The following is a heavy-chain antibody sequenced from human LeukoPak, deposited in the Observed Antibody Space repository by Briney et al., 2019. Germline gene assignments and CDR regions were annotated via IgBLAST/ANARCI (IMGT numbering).Heavy chain of an antibody. V-gene: IGHV4-39*01. CDR3: ARNAGNSDVDY. D-gene: IGHD4-23*01. CDR1: GGSISSSSYY. CDR2: IYYSGST. J-gene: IGHJ4*02. Sequence: PSETLSLTCTVSGGSISSSSYYWGWIRQPPGKGLEWIGSIYYSGSTYYNPSLKSRVTISVDTSKNQFSLKLNSVTAADTAVYYRARNAGNSDVDYWGQGTLVTVSS.